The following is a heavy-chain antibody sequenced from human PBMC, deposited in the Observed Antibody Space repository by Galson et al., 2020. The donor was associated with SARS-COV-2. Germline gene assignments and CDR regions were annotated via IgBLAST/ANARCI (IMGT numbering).Heavy chain of an antibody. CDR1: GGSISSTSYY. CDR3: ATDPRIAVPAK. J-gene: IGHJ4*02. CDR2: IFFTGST. V-gene: IGHV4-39*01. D-gene: IGHD6-19*01. Sequence: SETLSLTCTVSGGSISSTSYYWAWIRQPPGKGLEWIGSIFFTGSTYYTPSLKSRVTMSVDTSKNQFSLKLFSVTAADTAMYYCATDPRIAVPAKWGQGTLVTVSS.